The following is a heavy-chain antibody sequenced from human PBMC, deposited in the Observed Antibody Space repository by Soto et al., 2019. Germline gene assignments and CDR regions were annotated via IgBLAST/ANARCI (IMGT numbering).Heavy chain of an antibody. D-gene: IGHD3-10*01. V-gene: IGHV4-34*01. J-gene: IGHJ6*02. CDR1: GGSFSGYY. Sequence: LSLTCAVYGGSFSGYYWSWIRQPPGKGLEWIGEINHSGSTNYNPSLKSRVTISVDTSKNQFSLKLSSVTAADTAVYYCARVHSDYYYYYGMDVWGQGTTVTVSS. CDR2: INHSGST. CDR3: ARVHSDYYYYYGMDV.